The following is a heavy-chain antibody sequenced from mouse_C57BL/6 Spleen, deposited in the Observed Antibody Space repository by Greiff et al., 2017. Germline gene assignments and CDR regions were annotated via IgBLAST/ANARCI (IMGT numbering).Heavy chain of an antibody. Sequence: EVKLVESGGGLVKPGGSLKLSCAASGFTFSSYTMSWVRQTPEKRLEWVATISGGGGNTYYPDSVKGRFTISRDNAKNTLYLQMSSLRSEDTALYYCARYYGSRPWFAYWGQGTLVTVSA. CDR3: ARYYGSRPWFAY. CDR2: ISGGGGNT. V-gene: IGHV5-9*01. J-gene: IGHJ3*01. D-gene: IGHD1-1*01. CDR1: GFTFSSYT.